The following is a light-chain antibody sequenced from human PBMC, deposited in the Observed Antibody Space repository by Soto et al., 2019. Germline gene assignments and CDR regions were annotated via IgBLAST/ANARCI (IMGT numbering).Light chain of an antibody. Sequence: EIVMTQSPATLSVSPGERATLSCRASQSVSSNLAWYQQKPGQAPRLLIYGASTSATGIPARFSGSGSGTEFTLTISSLQSEDFAVYYCQQYNNWPGTFGQGTKVDNK. V-gene: IGKV3-15*01. J-gene: IGKJ1*01. CDR1: QSVSSN. CDR2: GAS. CDR3: QQYNNWPGT.